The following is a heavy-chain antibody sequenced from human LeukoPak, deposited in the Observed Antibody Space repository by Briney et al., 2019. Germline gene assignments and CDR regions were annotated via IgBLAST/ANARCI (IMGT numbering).Heavy chain of an antibody. CDR1: GLTFSTSG. J-gene: IGHJ4*02. Sequence: PGGSLRLSCTTSGLTFSTSGFNWVRQAPWKGLEWVASIGPTGFDRYHADSIKGRFTISRDNANNFLYLQMDSLRAEDTAVYYCATETNGRHYDYWGQGTLLTVSS. CDR3: ATETNGRHYDY. V-gene: IGHV3-21*06. D-gene: IGHD1-14*01. CDR2: IGPTGFDR.